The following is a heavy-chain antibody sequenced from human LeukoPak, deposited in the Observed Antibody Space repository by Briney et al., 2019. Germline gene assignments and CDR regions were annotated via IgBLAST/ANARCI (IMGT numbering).Heavy chain of an antibody. CDR2: INPSGGST. Sequence: ATVKVSCKASGYTFTSYYMHWVRQAPGQGLEWMGIINPSGGSTSYAQKFQGRVTMTRDTSTSTVYMELSSLRSEDTAVYYCARVPSWFRGAFDIWGQGTMVTVSS. J-gene: IGHJ3*02. V-gene: IGHV1-46*01. D-gene: IGHD3-10*01. CDR1: GYTFTSYY. CDR3: ARVPSWFRGAFDI.